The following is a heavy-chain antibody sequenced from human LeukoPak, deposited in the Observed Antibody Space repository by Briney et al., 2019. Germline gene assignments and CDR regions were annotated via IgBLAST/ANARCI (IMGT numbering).Heavy chain of an antibody. J-gene: IGHJ4*02. D-gene: IGHD5/OR15-5a*01. V-gene: IGHV3-11*05. CDR2: ISSSSSYT. CDR3: VRAVSVSSYYFDC. Sequence: KPGGSLRLSCAASGFTFSAYYMSWIRQAPGKGLEWISYISSSSSYTNYVDSVKGRFTISRDNAKNSLYLQMNSLRAEDTAVYYCVRAVSVSSYYFDCWGQGTLVTVSS. CDR1: GFTFSAYY.